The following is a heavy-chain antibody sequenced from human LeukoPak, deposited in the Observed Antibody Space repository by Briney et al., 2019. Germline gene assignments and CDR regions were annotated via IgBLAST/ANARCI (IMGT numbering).Heavy chain of an antibody. V-gene: IGHV1-2*02. CDR3: ARVDWYCSGGSCYSSIRPYGAFDI. CDR1: GYTFTSYG. Sequence: ASVKVSCKASGYTFTSYGISWVRQAPGQGLEWMGWINPNSGGTNYAQKFQGRVTMTRDTSISTAYMELSRLRSDDTAVYYCARVDWYCSGGSCYSSIRPYGAFDIWGQGTMVTVSS. D-gene: IGHD2-15*01. CDR2: INPNSGGT. J-gene: IGHJ3*02.